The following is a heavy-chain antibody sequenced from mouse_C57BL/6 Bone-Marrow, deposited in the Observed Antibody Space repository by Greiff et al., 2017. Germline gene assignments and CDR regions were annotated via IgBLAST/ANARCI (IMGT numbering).Heavy chain of an antibody. D-gene: IGHD1-1*01. CDR3: ARDLGSSYSALDY. Sequence: EVQLVESEGGLVQPGSSMKLSCTASGFTFSDYYMAWVRQVPEQGLEWVANIYPDGSSTYYLDSLKSSSTFSRDNAKNILYLQMSSLKSEDTATYYCARDLGSSYSALDYWGQGTSVTVSA. CDR1: GFTFSDYY. J-gene: IGHJ4*01. CDR2: IYPDGSST. V-gene: IGHV5-16*01.